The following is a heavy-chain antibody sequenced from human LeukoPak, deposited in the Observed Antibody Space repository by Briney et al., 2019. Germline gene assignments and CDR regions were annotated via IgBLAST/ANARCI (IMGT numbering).Heavy chain of an antibody. CDR3: ARAVTSMDGY. Sequence: PGGSLRLSCAASGFAFSSYWMTWVRQAPGKGLEWVASLNEDGSKRSYVGSVKGRLTISRDNAQKSLYLQMNSLTAEDTAVYYCARAVTSMDGYWGQGTLVTVSS. CDR1: GFAFSSYW. D-gene: IGHD5-18*01. V-gene: IGHV3-7*03. CDR2: LNEDGSKR. J-gene: IGHJ4*02.